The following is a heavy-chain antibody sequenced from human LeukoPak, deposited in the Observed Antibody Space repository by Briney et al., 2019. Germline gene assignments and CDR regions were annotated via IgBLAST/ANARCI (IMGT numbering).Heavy chain of an antibody. CDR3: AREGRYYYDSSGYYFQGYFDY. CDR1: GFPFSRYA. J-gene: IGHJ4*02. CDR2: ISYDGNNK. V-gene: IGHV3-30-3*01. D-gene: IGHD3-22*01. Sequence: GRSLRLSCAASGFPFSRYAMHWVRQAPGKGVEWVAVISYDGNNKYYADSVKGRFTISRDNSQNTLYLQMNSLRAEDTTVYYCAREGRYYYDSSGYYFQGYFDYWSQGTLVTVSS.